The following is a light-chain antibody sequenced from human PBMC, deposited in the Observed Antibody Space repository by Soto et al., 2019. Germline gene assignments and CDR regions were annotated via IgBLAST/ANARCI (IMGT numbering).Light chain of an antibody. J-gene: IGKJ4*01. CDR3: QQYYSTRLT. CDR2: WAS. CDR1: QSVLYSSNNKNY. V-gene: IGKV4-1*01. Sequence: DIVMTQSPDSLAVSLGERATINCKSSQSVLYSSNNKNYLAWFQKQPGQPPKLLIKWASIRESGVPDRFSGSGSGTDFTLTISSLQAEDVAVYYCQQYYSTRLTFGGGTKVEIK.